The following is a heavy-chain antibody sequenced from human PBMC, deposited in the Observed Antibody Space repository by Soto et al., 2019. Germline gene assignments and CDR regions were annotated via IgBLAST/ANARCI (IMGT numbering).Heavy chain of an antibody. Sequence: QLQLQESGSGLVKPSQTLSLTCTISGDSITSGMYSWSWLRQAPGKGLECIGNIHVTGYTSNDPSLTHLDSVSVATARKPFSLTLNSATVADTAVYYCARGGALRPNGHVPRAFWGQGTLVTVSS. J-gene: IGHJ4*02. CDR1: GDSITSGMYS. CDR2: IHVTGYT. D-gene: IGHD3-16*01. CDR3: ARGGALRPNGHVPRAF. V-gene: IGHV4-30-2*01.